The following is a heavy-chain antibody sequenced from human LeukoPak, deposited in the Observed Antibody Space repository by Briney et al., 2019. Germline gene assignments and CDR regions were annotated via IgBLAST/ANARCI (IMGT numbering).Heavy chain of an antibody. CDR2: INHSGST. D-gene: IGHD6-13*01. CDR1: GGSFSGYY. Sequence: SETLSLTCAVYGGSFSGYYWSWIRQPPGKGLEWIGEINHSGSTNYNPSLKSRVTISVDTSKDQFSLKLSSVTAADTAVYYCARVQSSRRRNQTFNWYFDLWGRGTLVTVSS. CDR3: ARVQSSRRRNQTFNWYFDL. J-gene: IGHJ2*01. V-gene: IGHV4-34*01.